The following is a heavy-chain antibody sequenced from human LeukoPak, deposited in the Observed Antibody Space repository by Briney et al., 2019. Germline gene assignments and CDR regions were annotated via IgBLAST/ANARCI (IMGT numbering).Heavy chain of an antibody. J-gene: IGHJ4*02. CDR1: EFSVGSNY. CDR3: ARDLGFGETYYFDY. Sequence: GGSLRLSCAASEFSVGSNYMTWVRQAPGKGLEWVSSISSSSSYIYYADSVKGRFTIPRDNAKNSLYLQMNSLRAEDTAVYYCARDLGFGETYYFDYWGQGTLVTVSS. V-gene: IGHV3-21*01. D-gene: IGHD3-10*01. CDR2: ISSSSSYI.